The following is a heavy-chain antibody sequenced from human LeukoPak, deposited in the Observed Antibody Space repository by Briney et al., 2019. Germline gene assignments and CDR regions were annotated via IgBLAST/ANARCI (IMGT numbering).Heavy chain of an antibody. CDR2: IKPDGSEI. CDR3: ARDLLGPSYSHSSGSYRNDC. V-gene: IGHV3-7*01. CDR1: GFTFSSYW. Sequence: GGSLRLSCAASGFTFSSYWMSWVRQAPGEGLEWVANIKPDGSEIYYVDSVKGRFTISRDNAKNSLYLQMNSLRAEDTAVYYCARDLLGPSYSHSSGSYRNDCWGQGTLVTVSS. J-gene: IGHJ4*02. D-gene: IGHD6-19*01.